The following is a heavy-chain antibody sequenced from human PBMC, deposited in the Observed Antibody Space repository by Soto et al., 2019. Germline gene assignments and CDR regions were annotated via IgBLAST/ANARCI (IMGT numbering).Heavy chain of an antibody. V-gene: IGHV3-23*01. CDR2: ISGSGGST. CDR3: ANRYGSGSYYKNPIDYYYYMDV. D-gene: IGHD3-10*01. J-gene: IGHJ6*03. CDR1: GFTFSSYA. Sequence: GGSLRLSCAASGFTFSSYAMSWVRQAPGKGLEWVSAISGSGGSTYYADSVKGRFTISRDNSKNMLYLQMNSLRAEDTAVYYCANRYGSGSYYKNPIDYYYYMDVWGKGTTVTVSS.